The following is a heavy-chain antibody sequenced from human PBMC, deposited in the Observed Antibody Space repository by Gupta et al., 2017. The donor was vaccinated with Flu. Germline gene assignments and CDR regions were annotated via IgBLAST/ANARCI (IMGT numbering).Heavy chain of an antibody. CDR2: ISGSGGST. CDR3: AKAAFTMVRGVGGWFDP. J-gene: IGHJ5*02. Sequence: EVQLLESGGGLVQPGGSLRLSCAASGFTFSSYAMSWVRQAPGKGLEWVSAISGSGGSTYYADSVKGRFTISRDNSKNTLYLQMNSLRAEDTAVYYCAKAAFTMVRGVGGWFDPWGQGTLVTVSS. V-gene: IGHV3-23*01. CDR1: GFTFSSYA. D-gene: IGHD3-10*01.